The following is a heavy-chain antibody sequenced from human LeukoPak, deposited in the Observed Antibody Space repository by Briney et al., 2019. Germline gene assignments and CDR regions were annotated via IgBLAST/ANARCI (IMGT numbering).Heavy chain of an antibody. CDR1: GYSFSKYW. Sequence: GESLKISCTASGYSFSKYWIGWVRQTPGKGLEWMGFIYSDESLIRYSPSFEGQVTISADNSINTAYLQWNSLKASDTAMYYCGRYGLSGNGYTSYFYYGMDFWGQRTVVTVSS. CDR3: GRYGLSGNGYTSYFYYGMDF. CDR2: IYSDESLI. J-gene: IGHJ6*02. D-gene: IGHD5-24*01. V-gene: IGHV5-51*01.